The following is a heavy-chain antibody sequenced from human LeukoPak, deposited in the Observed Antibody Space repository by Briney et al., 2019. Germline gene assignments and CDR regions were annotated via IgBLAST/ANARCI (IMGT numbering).Heavy chain of an antibody. CDR2: ISGSGGST. CDR3: AREGNYDFLTGLKYYYYYYYMDV. J-gene: IGHJ6*03. CDR1: GFTFSSYG. D-gene: IGHD3-9*01. V-gene: IGHV3-23*01. Sequence: GGSLRLSCAASGFTFSSYGMSWVRQAPGKGLEWVSAISGSGGSTYYADSVKGRFTISRDNAKNSLYLQMNSLRAEDTAVYYCAREGNYDFLTGLKYYYYYYYMDVWGKGTTVTVSS.